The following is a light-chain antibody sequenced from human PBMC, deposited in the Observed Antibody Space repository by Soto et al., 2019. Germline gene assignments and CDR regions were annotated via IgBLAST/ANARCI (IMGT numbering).Light chain of an antibody. J-gene: IGKJ2*01. V-gene: IGKV3-20*01. CDR3: QQYASSPLT. CDR2: GAS. CDR1: QSVGNNY. Sequence: EIVLTQSPGTVSLSPGERATLSCRARQSVGNNYLAWYQKKRGQAPRLLISGASRRATGVLDRFSGSGTGTDCSLTISRLEPEDSAVYYCQQYASSPLTFGQGTKLEIK.